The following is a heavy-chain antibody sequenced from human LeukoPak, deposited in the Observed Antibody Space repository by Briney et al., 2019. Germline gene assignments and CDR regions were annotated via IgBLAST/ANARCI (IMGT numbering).Heavy chain of an antibody. CDR2: IFASGST. V-gene: IGHV4-4*07. J-gene: IGHJ4*02. CDR3: VRGIVGTTRHFYF. Sequence: SETLSLTCTVCGGSLSSYYWRWIRQPAGKGLEWVGRIFASGSTNYNPSLRSRVTMSVDTSKNQFSLKLRSVTDADTAVYDCVRGIVGTTRHFYFWGQGTLVTVSS. CDR1: GGSLSSYY. D-gene: IGHD1-26*01.